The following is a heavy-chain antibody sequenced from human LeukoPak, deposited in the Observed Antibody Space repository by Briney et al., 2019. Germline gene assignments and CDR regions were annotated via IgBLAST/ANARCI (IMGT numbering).Heavy chain of an antibody. CDR1: GFTFSSYW. CDR3: ARGLSGSYNPDDAFDI. CDR2: IKQGGSAK. D-gene: IGHD1-26*01. J-gene: IGHJ3*02. Sequence: GGSLRLSCAASGFTFSSYWMSWVRQAPGKGLEWVANIKQGGSAKYYVDSVKGRFTISRDNSKNTLYLQMGSLRAEDMAVYYCARGLSGSYNPDDAFDIWGQGTMVTVSS. V-gene: IGHV3-7*01.